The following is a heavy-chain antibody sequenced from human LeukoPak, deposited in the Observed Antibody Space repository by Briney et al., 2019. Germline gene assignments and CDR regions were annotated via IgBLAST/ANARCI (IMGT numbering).Heavy chain of an antibody. CDR3: ARGLPGYNCGSDY. J-gene: IGHJ4*02. V-gene: IGHV3-53*01. D-gene: IGHD5-18*01. CDR2: IYSGGST. CDR1: GFTVSSNY. Sequence: GGSLRLSCAVSGFTVSSNYMSWVRQAPGKGLEWVSLIYSGGSTYYAGSVKGRFTISRDNSKNALYLQMNSLRAEDTAVYYCARGLPGYNCGSDYWGQGTLVTVSS.